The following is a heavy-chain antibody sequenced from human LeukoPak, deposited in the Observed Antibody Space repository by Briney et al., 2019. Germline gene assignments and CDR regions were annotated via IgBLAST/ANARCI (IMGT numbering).Heavy chain of an antibody. J-gene: IGHJ4*02. Sequence: ASVKVSCKASGYTFTSYDINWVRQAPGQGLEWMGWMNPKSGYSGSAQKFQGRVTMTRTTSITTAYMELSSLRSEDTAIYYCARTDGDLDYWGQGTLVTVSS. CDR1: GYTFTSYD. CDR2: MNPKSGYS. D-gene: IGHD4-17*01. V-gene: IGHV1-8*01. CDR3: ARTDGDLDY.